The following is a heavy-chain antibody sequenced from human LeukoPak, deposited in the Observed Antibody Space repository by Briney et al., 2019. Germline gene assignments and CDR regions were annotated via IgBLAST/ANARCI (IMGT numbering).Heavy chain of an antibody. D-gene: IGHD4-11*01. CDR3: AKGPMTKLDP. V-gene: IGHV3-23*01. J-gene: IGHJ5*02. CDR2: ISGVGDAT. Sequence: GGSLRLSCAASDFSFITYAMSWVRQAPGKGLEWVSTISGVGDATYYADSVEGRFTISRDNSKNTVDLLMNSLGAEDTAVYYCAKGPMTKLDPWGQGTLVTVSS. CDR1: DFSFITYA.